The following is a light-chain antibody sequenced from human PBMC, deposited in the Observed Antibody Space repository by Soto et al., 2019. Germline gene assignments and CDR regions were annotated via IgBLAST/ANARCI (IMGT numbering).Light chain of an antibody. CDR2: EGS. J-gene: IGLJ1*01. V-gene: IGLV2-23*01. CDR1: SSDVGSYNL. Sequence: QFALTQPASVSGSPGQSLTISCTGTSSDVGSYNLVSWYQQHPGKAPKLMIYEGSKRPSGVSNRFSGSKSGNTASLTISGLQAEDEADYYCCSYAGSSTYVLGTGTKVTVL. CDR3: CSYAGSSTYV.